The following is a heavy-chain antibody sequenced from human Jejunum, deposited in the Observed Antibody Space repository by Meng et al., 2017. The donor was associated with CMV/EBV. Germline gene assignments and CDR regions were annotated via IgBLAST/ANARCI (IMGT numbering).Heavy chain of an antibody. CDR2: INTNTGNP. D-gene: IGHD2-15*01. V-gene: IGHV7-4-1*02. Sequence: QVHLMESGAEVKKPGASVKVFCKASGYTFTSYAMNWVRQAPGQGLEWMGWINTNTGNPTYAQGFTGRFVFSLDTSVSTAYLQISSLKAADTAVYYCARLYCSGGSCYTIDYWGQGTLVTVSS. CDR3: ARLYCSGGSCYTIDY. J-gene: IGHJ4*02. CDR1: GYTFTSYA.